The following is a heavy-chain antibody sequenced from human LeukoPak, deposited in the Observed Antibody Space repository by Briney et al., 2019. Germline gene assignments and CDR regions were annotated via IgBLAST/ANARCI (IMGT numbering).Heavy chain of an antibody. CDR2: ISYDGSNK. CDR1: GFTFSSYG. J-gene: IGHJ4*02. D-gene: IGHD3-22*01. Sequence: GRSLRLSCAASGFTFSSYGMHWVRQAPGKGLEWVAVISYDGSNKYYADSVKGRFTISRDNSKNTLYLQMNSLRAEDTAVYYCAKDFSGYYLPGLDWGQGTLVTVFS. V-gene: IGHV3-30*18. CDR3: AKDFSGYYLPGLD.